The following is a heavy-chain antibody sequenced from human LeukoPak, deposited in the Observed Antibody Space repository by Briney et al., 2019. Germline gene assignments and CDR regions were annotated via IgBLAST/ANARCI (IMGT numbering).Heavy chain of an antibody. CDR2: IYRTGST. CDR1: GGSVSSGDYY. V-gene: IGHV4-30-4*01. Sequence: SQTLSLTCTVPGGSVSSGDYYWSWIRRPPGKGLEWIGYIYRTGSTYYNPSLRSRVSLSLDTSKNQFSVMLTSVTAADTAVYYCARGWGVGFDIWGQGTMVTVSS. CDR3: ARGWGVGFDI. J-gene: IGHJ3*02. D-gene: IGHD3-10*01.